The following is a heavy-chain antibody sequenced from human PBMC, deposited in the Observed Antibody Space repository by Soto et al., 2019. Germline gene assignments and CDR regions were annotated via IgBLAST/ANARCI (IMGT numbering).Heavy chain of an antibody. CDR2: IYYDGSNK. J-gene: IGHJ4*02. CDR3: ARDSKDDSSGYYAGFDY. CDR1: GFTFSSYG. V-gene: IGHV3-33*01. Sequence: QVQLVESGGGVVQPGRSLRLSCAVPGFTFSSYGMNWVRQAPGKGLAWVAAIYYDGSNKYYADSVRGRFTISRDNFKNTLYLHMNSLRAEDTAVYYCARDSKDDSSGYYAGFDYWGQGTLVTVSS. D-gene: IGHD3-22*01.